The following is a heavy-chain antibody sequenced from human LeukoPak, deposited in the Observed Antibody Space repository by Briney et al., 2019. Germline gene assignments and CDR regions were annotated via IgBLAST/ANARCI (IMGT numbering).Heavy chain of an antibody. J-gene: IGHJ4*02. Sequence: GGSLRLSCEASGFTFRNHGMHWVRQAPGKGLEWVAVISYDESNKYFADSVKGRFTISRDNPKNTLYLQMNSLRPEDTAVYYCAKSTTVTTQQRGYFDYWGQGTLVTVSS. D-gene: IGHD4-11*01. CDR1: GFTFRNHG. CDR3: AKSTTVTTQQRGYFDY. V-gene: IGHV3-30*18. CDR2: ISYDESNK.